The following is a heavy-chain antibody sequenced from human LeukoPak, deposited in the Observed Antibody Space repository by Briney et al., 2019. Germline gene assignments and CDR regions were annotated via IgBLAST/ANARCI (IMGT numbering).Heavy chain of an antibody. CDR3: ARGYFDWLYPVNWFDP. V-gene: IGHV4-34*01. D-gene: IGHD3-9*01. Sequence: SETLSLTCAVYGGSFSGYYWSWIRQPPGKGLEWSGEINHSGSTNYNPSLKSRVTISVDTSKNQFSLKLSSVTAADTAVYYCARGYFDWLYPVNWFDPWGQGTLVTVSS. J-gene: IGHJ5*02. CDR2: INHSGST. CDR1: GGSFSGYY.